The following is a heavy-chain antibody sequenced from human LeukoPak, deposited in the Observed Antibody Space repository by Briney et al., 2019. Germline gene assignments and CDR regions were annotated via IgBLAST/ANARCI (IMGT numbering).Heavy chain of an antibody. J-gene: IGHJ4*02. CDR2: IIATGDST. CDR3: ARDLRTYGSGIYRLHTVIFNH. CDR1: GFSFSTYA. D-gene: IGHD3-10*01. V-gene: IGHV3-23*01. Sequence: PGGSLRLSCAASGFSFSTYAMSWVRQAPETGLEWVSSIIATGDSTYYAESVKGRFTISRDNSKNTLYLQMNSLRAEDTAIYYCARDLRTYGSGIYRLHTVIFNHWGQETLVTVSS.